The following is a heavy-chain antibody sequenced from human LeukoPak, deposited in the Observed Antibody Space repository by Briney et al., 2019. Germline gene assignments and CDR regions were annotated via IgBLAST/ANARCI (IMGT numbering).Heavy chain of an antibody. D-gene: IGHD7-27*01. V-gene: IGHV4-4*07. J-gene: IGHJ4*02. CDR3: ARDDGDRRGFDY. Sequence: ASETLSLTCTVSGGSINNYYWSWIRQPAGKGLEWIGRIYTRGSTNYNPSLKSRVTISVDTSKNQFSLKLSSVTAADTAVYYCARDDGDRRGFDYWGQGTLVTVSS. CDR1: GGSINNYY. CDR2: IYTRGST.